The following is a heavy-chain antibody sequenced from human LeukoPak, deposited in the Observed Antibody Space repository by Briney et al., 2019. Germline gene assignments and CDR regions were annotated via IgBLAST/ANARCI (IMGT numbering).Heavy chain of an antibody. CDR3: AREALYYYDSSGYVDI. CDR1: GDSISSSNYY. V-gene: IGHV4-39*07. D-gene: IGHD3-22*01. Sequence: PSETLSLTCTVSGDSISSSNYYWGWIRQPPGKGLEWIGNIYYSGSTFYNPSLKSRVTISVDTSKNQFSLKLTSVTAADTAVYYCAREALYYYDSSGYVDIWGQGTMVTVSS. CDR2: IYYSGST. J-gene: IGHJ3*02.